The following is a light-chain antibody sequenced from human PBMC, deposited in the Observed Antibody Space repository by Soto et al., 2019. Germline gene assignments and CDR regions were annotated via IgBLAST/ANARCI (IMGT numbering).Light chain of an antibody. Sequence: QSVLTQPPSVSGAPRQRVTISCTGSSSNIGAGYDVHWYQQLPGTAPKLLIYGNSNRPSGVPDRFSGSKSGASASLAITGLQAEDEADYYCQSYDISLTTWVFGGGTSSPS. CDR2: GNS. CDR1: SSNIGAGYD. V-gene: IGLV1-40*01. J-gene: IGLJ3*02. CDR3: QSYDISLTTWV.